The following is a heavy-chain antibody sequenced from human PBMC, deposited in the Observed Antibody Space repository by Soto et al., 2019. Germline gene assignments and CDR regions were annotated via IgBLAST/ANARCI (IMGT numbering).Heavy chain of an antibody. CDR3: ARVPRYDTWYFDY. V-gene: IGHV3-33*01. D-gene: IGHD3-22*01. Sequence: QVQLVESGGGVVQPGRSLRLSCTASGFSVSTHVIHWVRQAPGKGLEWVAVLWYDGSREYYAESVKGRFTISRDNSKKTMYLQMNRLRAEDTAVYYCARVPRYDTWYFDYWGQGTLATVSS. CDR1: GFSVSTHV. CDR2: LWYDGSRE. J-gene: IGHJ4*02.